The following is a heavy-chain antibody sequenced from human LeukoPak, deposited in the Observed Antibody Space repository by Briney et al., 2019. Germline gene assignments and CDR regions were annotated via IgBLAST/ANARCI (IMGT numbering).Heavy chain of an antibody. CDR2: IGSSSTTI. CDR3: THYRGAADYFDAFDI. J-gene: IGHJ3*02. D-gene: IGHD5-12*01. Sequence: GGSLSLPCGASGFPLSRFVMNWVREAPEKALEWISYIGSSSTTIYYADSVKGRFTISRDNAKNSRYLQMNRLKTDDTAVYYGTHYRGAADYFDAFDIWGQGTMVTVSS. CDR1: GFPLSRFV. V-gene: IGHV3-48*01.